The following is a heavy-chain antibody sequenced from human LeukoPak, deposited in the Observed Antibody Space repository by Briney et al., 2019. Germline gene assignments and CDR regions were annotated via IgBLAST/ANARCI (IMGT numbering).Heavy chain of an antibody. CDR3: ARDYDILTGYRCFDY. V-gene: IGHV1-69*13. D-gene: IGHD3-9*01. CDR2: IIPIFGTA. Sequence: GASVKVSCKASGGTFSSYAISWVRQAPGQGLEWMGGIIPIFGTANYARKFQDRVTITADESTSTAYMELSSLRSEDTAVYYCARDYDILTGYRCFDYWGQGTLVTVSS. CDR1: GGTFSSYA. J-gene: IGHJ4*02.